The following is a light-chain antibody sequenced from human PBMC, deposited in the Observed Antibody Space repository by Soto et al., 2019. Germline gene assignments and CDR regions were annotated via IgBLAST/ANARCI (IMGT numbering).Light chain of an antibody. CDR3: FLYTSSATDV. V-gene: IGLV2-14*01. Sequence: QSVLTQPASVSGSPGQSITISCTGSSSDVGGYDYVSWYQQHPGKAPKLIIYEVSNRPSGVSNRFSGSKSGNTASLTISGLQAEDETDYYFFLYTSSATDVFATATQFTV. J-gene: IGLJ1*01. CDR2: EVS. CDR1: SSDVGGYDY.